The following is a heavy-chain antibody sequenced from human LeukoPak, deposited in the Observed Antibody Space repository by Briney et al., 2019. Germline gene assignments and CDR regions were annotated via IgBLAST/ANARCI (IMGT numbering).Heavy chain of an antibody. CDR3: ARDFYSSSWYGNNDY. CDR1: GYTFTSYG. CDR2: ISAYNGNT. Sequence: GASVKVSCKASGYTFTSYGISWVRQAPGQGLEWMGWISAYNGNTNYAQKLQGRVTMTTDTSTSTAYMELRNLRSDDTAVYYCARDFYSSSWYGNNDYWGQGTLVTVSS. D-gene: IGHD6-13*01. V-gene: IGHV1-18*01. J-gene: IGHJ4*02.